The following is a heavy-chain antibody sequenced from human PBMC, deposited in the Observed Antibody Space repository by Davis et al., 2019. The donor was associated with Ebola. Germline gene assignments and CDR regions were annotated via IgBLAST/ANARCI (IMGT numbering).Heavy chain of an antibody. CDR2: INPNSGGT. D-gene: IGHD3-10*01. Sequence: ASVQVSCKASGYTFTGYYMHWVRQAPGQGLEWMGWINPNSGGTNYAQKFQGRVTMTRDTSISTAYMELSRLRSDDTAVYYWARGSAMVRIQPFDYWGQGTLVTVSS. CDR1: GYTFTGYY. V-gene: IGHV1-2*02. J-gene: IGHJ4*02. CDR3: ARGSAMVRIQPFDY.